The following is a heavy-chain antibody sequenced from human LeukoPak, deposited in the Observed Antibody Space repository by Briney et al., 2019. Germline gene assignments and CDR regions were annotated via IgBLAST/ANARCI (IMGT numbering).Heavy chain of an antibody. CDR3: ARVTGYMIEDYFDY. Sequence: SETLSLTCTVSGGSISSYYWSWIRQPAGKGLEWIGRIYTSGSTNYNPSLKSRVTMSVDTSKNQFSLRLSSVTAADTAVYYCARVTGYMIEDYFDYWGQGTLVTVSS. CDR1: GGSISSYY. J-gene: IGHJ4*02. D-gene: IGHD3-22*01. V-gene: IGHV4-4*07. CDR2: IYTSGST.